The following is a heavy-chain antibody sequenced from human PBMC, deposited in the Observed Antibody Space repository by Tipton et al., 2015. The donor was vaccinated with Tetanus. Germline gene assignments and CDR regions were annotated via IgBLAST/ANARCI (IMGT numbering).Heavy chain of an antibody. CDR2: ISGSGTA. J-gene: IGHJ4*02. CDR3: VRGRGLGAYSYGFEY. CDR1: GASLRGGDYH. D-gene: IGHD5-12*01. V-gene: IGHV4-61*08. Sequence: TLSLTCTVSGASLRGGDYHWSWIRQPPGKGLEWLAFISGSGTANSNYYLRSRITMTRDTSRNQFSLTLTSVTAADTAVYYCVRGRGLGAYSYGFEYWGQGALVTVSS.